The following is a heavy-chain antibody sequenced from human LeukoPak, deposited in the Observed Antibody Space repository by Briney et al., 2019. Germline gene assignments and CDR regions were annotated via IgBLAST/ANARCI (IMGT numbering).Heavy chain of an antibody. CDR1: GFTFSSYW. CDR2: IKQDGSEK. Sequence: PGGSLRLSCAASGFTFSSYWMSWVRQAPGKGLEWVANIKQDGSEKYYVDSVKGRFTISRDNAKNSLYLQMNSLRAEDTAVYYCARNYCSGGSCYEGGYYFDYWGQGTLVTVSS. CDR3: ARNYCSGGSCYEGGYYFDY. J-gene: IGHJ4*02. V-gene: IGHV3-7*01. D-gene: IGHD2-15*01.